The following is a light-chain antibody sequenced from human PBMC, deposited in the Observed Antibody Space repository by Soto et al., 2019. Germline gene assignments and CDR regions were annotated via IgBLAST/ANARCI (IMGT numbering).Light chain of an antibody. J-gene: IGKJ5*01. CDR3: QQRSIWPT. V-gene: IGKV3-11*01. Sequence: IVLTQSPATLSLSPGERATLSCRASQSVSRYLAWYQQRGGQAPRLLIYDASNRATGIPARFSGSGSGTDFTLTISSLEPEDFAVYYCQQRSIWPTFGQGTRLETK. CDR2: DAS. CDR1: QSVSRY.